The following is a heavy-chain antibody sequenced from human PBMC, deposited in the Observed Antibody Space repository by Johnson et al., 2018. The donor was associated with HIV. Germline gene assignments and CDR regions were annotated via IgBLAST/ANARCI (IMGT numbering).Heavy chain of an antibody. CDR2: IYWNGGGT. CDR3: ARVTIFGVTKVDALDM. D-gene: IGHD3-3*01. J-gene: IGHJ3*02. V-gene: IGHV3-20*04. CDR1: GFTFDNYG. Sequence: VQLVESGGGVVRPGGSLRLSCAASGFTFDNYGMSWVRQVPGQGLEWVSGIYWNGGGTGYAESVKGRFTISRDNAKNSLNLQMNILRGEDTALYYCARVTIFGVTKVDALDMWGQGTMVTVSS.